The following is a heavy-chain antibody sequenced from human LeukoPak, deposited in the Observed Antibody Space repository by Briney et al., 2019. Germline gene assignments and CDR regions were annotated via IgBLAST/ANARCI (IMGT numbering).Heavy chain of an antibody. CDR2: ISAYNGNT. V-gene: IGHV1-18*01. Sequence: ASVKVSCKASGYTFTSYGISWVRQAPGQGLEWMGWISAYNGNTNYAQKLQGRVTMTTDTSTRTAYMELRSLRSDDTAVYYCARVGIAVAGTGSWFDPWGQGTLVTVSS. CDR3: ARVGIAVAGTGSWFDP. CDR1: GYTFTSYG. J-gene: IGHJ5*02. D-gene: IGHD6-19*01.